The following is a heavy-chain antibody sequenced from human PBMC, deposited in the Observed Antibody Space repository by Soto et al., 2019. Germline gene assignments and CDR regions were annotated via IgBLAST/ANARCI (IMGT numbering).Heavy chain of an antibody. D-gene: IGHD6-19*01. CDR2: IYYSGNT. J-gene: IGHJ4*02. CDR1: GGSISSGTYY. CDR3: AKTSFGLVRPFDC. V-gene: IGHV4-39*01. Sequence: QLQLQESGPGLVKPSETLSLTCAVSGGSISSGTYYWGWIRQPPGKGLEWIGSIYYSGNTYYNPSPQSRFIISVDTSTNQFSLKLSSVTAADTAMYYCAKTSFGLVRPFDCWGQGTLVTVSS.